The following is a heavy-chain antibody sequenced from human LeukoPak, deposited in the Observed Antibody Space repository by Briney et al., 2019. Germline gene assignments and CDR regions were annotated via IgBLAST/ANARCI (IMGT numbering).Heavy chain of an antibody. CDR1: EYSFAAYW. D-gene: IGHD2-15*01. V-gene: IGHV5-51*01. CDR3: ASEYCSGGNCYFDY. Sequence: SGESLKISCKGSEYSFAAYWIGWVRQMPGQGLEWMGIIFPGDSDTRYSPSFQGQVTISADKSISTAYLQWSSLKASDTATYYCASEYCSGGNCYFDYWGQGTLVTVSS. J-gene: IGHJ4*02. CDR2: IFPGDSDT.